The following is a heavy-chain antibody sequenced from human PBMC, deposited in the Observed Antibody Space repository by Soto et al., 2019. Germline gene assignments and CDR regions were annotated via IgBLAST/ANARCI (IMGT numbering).Heavy chain of an antibody. CDR1: GFTFNNYA. V-gene: IGHV3-23*01. CDR2: ITGSGSDT. CDR3: AKLGSSAWSPHYYFDY. D-gene: IGHD3-10*01. Sequence: GGSLRLSCAASGFTFNNYAMGWVRQAPGKGLEWVSAITGSGSDTYYLDSVKGRFTISRDNSKNTLFLQVSSLRAEDTAIYYCAKLGSSAWSPHYYFDYWGQGTLVTVSS. J-gene: IGHJ4*02.